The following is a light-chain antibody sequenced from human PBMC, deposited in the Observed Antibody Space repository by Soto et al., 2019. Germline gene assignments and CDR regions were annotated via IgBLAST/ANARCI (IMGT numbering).Light chain of an antibody. J-gene: IGKJ5*01. CDR2: GAS. Sequence: EIVLPQSPGTLSLSPGESATLSCRASQSVSSNLAWYQQKPGQAHRLLIYGASTRATGIPARFSGSGSGTEFTLTISSLQSEDFAVYYCQQYNNWPLTVGQGKRLEIK. CDR3: QQYNNWPLT. V-gene: IGKV3-15*01. CDR1: QSVSSN.